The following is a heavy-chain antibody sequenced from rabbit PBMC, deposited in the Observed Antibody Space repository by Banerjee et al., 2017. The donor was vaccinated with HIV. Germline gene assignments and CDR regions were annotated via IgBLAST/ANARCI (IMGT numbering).Heavy chain of an antibody. D-gene: IGHD6-1*01. Sequence: QQQLEESGGDLVKPEGSLTLTCAASGFSFSSNYWICWVRQAPGKGLEWIGCIYAGSSGSTYYASWAKGRFTISKTSSTTVTLQMTSLTAADTATYFCAREGAWNYAFALWGPGTLVTVS. V-gene: IGHV1S45*01. CDR1: GFSFSSNYW. CDR2: IYAGSSGST. CDR3: AREGAWNYAFAL. J-gene: IGHJ4*01.